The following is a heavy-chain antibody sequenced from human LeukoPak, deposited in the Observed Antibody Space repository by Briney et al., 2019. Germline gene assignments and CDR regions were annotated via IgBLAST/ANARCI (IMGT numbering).Heavy chain of an antibody. V-gene: IGHV3-66*01. CDR1: GFTFTRYG. D-gene: IGHD2/OR15-2a*01. J-gene: IGHJ5*02. Sequence: PGGSLRLSCVGSGFTFTRYGLHWVRQAPGKGLEWVSNIYNDGRTYYRDSVKGRFTISRDDSENTLYLQMNNLRAEDTAVYYCARTESYNSAAYNPTWGQGTLVTVSS. CDR2: IYNDGRT. CDR3: ARTESYNSAAYNPT.